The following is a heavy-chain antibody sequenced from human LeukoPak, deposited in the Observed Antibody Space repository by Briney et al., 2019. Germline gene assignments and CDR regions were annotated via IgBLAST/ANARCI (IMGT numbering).Heavy chain of an antibody. CDR1: GFTFSSYA. Sequence: GGSLRLSCAVSGFTFSSYAMSWVRQAPGKGLEWVSALSGSGGSTYYADSVKDRFTISRDNSKNTLFLQMNSLRAEDTAIYFCVKYHRPGEEPPGYFDYWGQGTLVTVSS. J-gene: IGHJ4*02. CDR2: LSGSGGST. D-gene: IGHD3-10*01. CDR3: VKYHRPGEEPPGYFDY. V-gene: IGHV3-23*01.